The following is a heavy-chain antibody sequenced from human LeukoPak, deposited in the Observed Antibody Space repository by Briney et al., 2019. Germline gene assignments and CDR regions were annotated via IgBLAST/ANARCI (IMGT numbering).Heavy chain of an antibody. J-gene: IGHJ4*02. CDR1: GFTFSSYW. CDR3: ASQYTSSRIFDD. CDR2: INHNGNVN. D-gene: IGHD6-13*01. Sequence: PGGSLRLSCAASGFTFSSYWMNWARQAPGKGLEWVASINHNGNVNYYVDSVKGRFTISRDNAKNSLYLQMSNLRAEDTAVYFCASQYTSSRIFDDWGQGTLVTVSS. V-gene: IGHV3-7*03.